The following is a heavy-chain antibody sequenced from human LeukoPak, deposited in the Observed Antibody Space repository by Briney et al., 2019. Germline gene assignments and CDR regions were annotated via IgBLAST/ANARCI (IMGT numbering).Heavy chain of an antibody. CDR3: ARLSGSGYYPFDN. V-gene: IGHV4-59*01. D-gene: IGHD3-22*01. CDR1: GGSISSYY. Sequence: SETLSLTCTVSGGSISSYYWHWIRQPPGKGLEWIGYMYYSGSTSYNPSLKSRVTISVDTSKNQFSLKMSSVTAPDTAVYYCARLSGSGYYPFDNWGQGTLVTVSS. J-gene: IGHJ4*02. CDR2: MYYSGST.